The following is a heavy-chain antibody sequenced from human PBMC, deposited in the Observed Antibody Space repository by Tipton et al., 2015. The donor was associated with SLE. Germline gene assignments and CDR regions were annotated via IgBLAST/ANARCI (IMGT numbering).Heavy chain of an antibody. Sequence: TLSLTCAVYGGSFSGYYWSWIRQPPGKGLEWIGEINHSGSTNYNPSLKSRVTISVDTSKNQFSLKLSSVTAADTAVYYCAPDPRSSDAFDIWGQGTMVTVSS. CDR2: INHSGST. D-gene: IGHD1-14*01. V-gene: IGHV4-34*01. CDR1: GGSFSGYY. CDR3: APDPRSSDAFDI. J-gene: IGHJ3*02.